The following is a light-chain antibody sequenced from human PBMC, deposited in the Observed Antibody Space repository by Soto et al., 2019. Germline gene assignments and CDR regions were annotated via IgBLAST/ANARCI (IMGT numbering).Light chain of an antibody. CDR1: SSDVGGYNY. CDR3: SSYTSSTAYV. J-gene: IGLJ1*01. Sequence: QSVLTQPASVSGSPGQSITISCTGTSSDVGGYNYVSWYQLHPGKAPKLMVYEVSNRPSGVSNRFSGSTSGNTASLTISGLQAEDEADYYCSSYTSSTAYVFGTGTKV. V-gene: IGLV2-14*01. CDR2: EVS.